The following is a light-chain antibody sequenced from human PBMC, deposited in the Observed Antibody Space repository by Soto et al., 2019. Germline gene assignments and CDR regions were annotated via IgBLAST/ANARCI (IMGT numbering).Light chain of an antibody. J-gene: IGKJ3*01. Sequence: EIVLTQSPGTLSLSPGERATLSCRASQRVSSSFLSWSQQKPGQAPRLLFYGESSRATGIPDRFSGSGSGTDFTLTISSLEPEDFAVYYCQQYGSSPPFTFGPGTKVDI. CDR1: QRVSSSF. CDR2: GES. V-gene: IGKV3-20*01. CDR3: QQYGSSPPFT.